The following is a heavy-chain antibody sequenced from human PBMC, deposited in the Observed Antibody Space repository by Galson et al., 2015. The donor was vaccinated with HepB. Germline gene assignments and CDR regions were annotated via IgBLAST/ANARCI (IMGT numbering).Heavy chain of an antibody. V-gene: IGHV1-69*13. D-gene: IGHD4-17*01. CDR3: AGDRADGTLTTVAYNWFDP. J-gene: IGHJ5*02. CDR2: IIPIFGTA. Sequence: SVKVSCKASGGTFSSYAISWVRQAPGQGLEWMGGIIPIFGTANYAQKFQGRVTITADESTSTAYMELSSLRSEDTAVYYCAGDRADGTLTTVAYNWFDPWGQGTLVTVSS. CDR1: GGTFSSYA.